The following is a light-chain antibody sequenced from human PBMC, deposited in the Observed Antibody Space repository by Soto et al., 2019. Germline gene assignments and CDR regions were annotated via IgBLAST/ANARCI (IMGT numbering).Light chain of an antibody. CDR2: GNT. CDR1: SSNIGAGYD. CDR3: QSYDNGLSASV. J-gene: IGLJ3*02. V-gene: IGLV1-40*01. Sequence: QSVVTQPPSVSGAPGQRVTISCTGSSSNIGAGYDVHWYQQLPGTAPKLLLYGNTNRPSGVPDRFSGSKSGSSASLAISGLQAEDEADYYCQSYDNGLSASVFGGGTKVTVL.